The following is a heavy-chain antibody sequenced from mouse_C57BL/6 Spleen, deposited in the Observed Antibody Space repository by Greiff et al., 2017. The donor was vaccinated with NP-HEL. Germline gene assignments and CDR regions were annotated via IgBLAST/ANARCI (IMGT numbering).Heavy chain of an antibody. V-gene: IGHV5-17*01. CDR1: GFTFSDYG. J-gene: IGHJ2*01. CDR3: ARKEDYYGSLDY. Sequence: DVKLVESGGGLVKPGGSLKLSCAASGFTFSDYGMHWVRQAPEKGLEWVAYISSGSSTIYYADTVKGRFTISRDNAKNTLFLQMTSLRSEDTAMYYCARKEDYYGSLDYWGQGTTLTVSS. CDR2: ISSGSSTI. D-gene: IGHD1-1*01.